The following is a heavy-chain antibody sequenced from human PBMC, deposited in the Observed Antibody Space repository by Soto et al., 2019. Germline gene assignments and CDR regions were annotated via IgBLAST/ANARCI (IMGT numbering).Heavy chain of an antibody. D-gene: IGHD3-3*01. J-gene: IGHJ4*02. Sequence: ASVKVSCKASGFTFTSSAMQWVRQARGQRLEWIGWIVVGSGNTNYAQKFQERVTITRDMSTSTAYMELSSLRSEDTAVYYCAAANYDFWSGYPYYWGQGTLVTVSS. V-gene: IGHV1-58*02. CDR2: IVVGSGNT. CDR3: AAANYDFWSGYPYY. CDR1: GFTFTSSA.